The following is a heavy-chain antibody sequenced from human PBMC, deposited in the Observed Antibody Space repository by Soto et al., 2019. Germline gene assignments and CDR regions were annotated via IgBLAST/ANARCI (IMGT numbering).Heavy chain of an antibody. J-gene: IGHJ4*02. Sequence: NPSETLSLTCAVYGGSFTDYYWSWIRQPPGKGLEWIGEINHSGSTNYNPSLKSRVTMPVDTSKNQFSLKLTSVTAADTAVYYCARTRISIFGVVTPRYYFDYWGQGTLVTSPQ. D-gene: IGHD3-3*01. CDR2: INHSGST. CDR1: GGSFTDYY. V-gene: IGHV4-34*01. CDR3: ARTRISIFGVVTPRYYFDY.